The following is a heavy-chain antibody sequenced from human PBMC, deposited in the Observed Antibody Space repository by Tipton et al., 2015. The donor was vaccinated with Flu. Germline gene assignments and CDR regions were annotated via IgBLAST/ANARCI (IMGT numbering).Heavy chain of an antibody. CDR2: VNHSGGT. CDR1: GGSFSAYY. V-gene: IGHV4-34*01. Sequence: TLSLTCTISGGSFSAYYWSWIRQSPGKGLEWIGEVNHSGGTNYNPSLQARVTISLDTSKNHFSLELSSVTAADTAVYYCAGTMLVTPDAFDVWGQGTMVTVSS. J-gene: IGHJ3*01. D-gene: IGHD4-23*01. CDR3: AGTMLVTPDAFDV.